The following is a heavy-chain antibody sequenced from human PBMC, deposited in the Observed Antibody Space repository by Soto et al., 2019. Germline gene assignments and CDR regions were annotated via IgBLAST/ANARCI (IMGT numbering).Heavy chain of an antibody. Sequence: KVSCKASGGTFSSYAISWVRQAPGQGLEWMGGIIPIFGTANYAQKFQGRVTITADESTSTAYMELSSLRSEDTAVYYCAREAGNFVVVPAAEDYYYYYGMDVWGQGTTVTVSS. J-gene: IGHJ6*02. CDR3: AREAGNFVVVPAAEDYYYYYGMDV. D-gene: IGHD2-2*01. CDR2: IIPIFGTA. CDR1: GGTFSSYA. V-gene: IGHV1-69*01.